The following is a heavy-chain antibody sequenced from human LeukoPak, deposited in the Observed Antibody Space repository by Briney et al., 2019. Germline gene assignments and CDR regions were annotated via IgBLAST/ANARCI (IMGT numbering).Heavy chain of an antibody. D-gene: IGHD2/OR15-2a*01. J-gene: IGHJ4*02. Sequence: SETLSLTCAVSGGSISSGGYYWSWIRQPPGKGLEWIGYIYYSGSTNYNPSLKSRVTISVDTSKNQFSLKLSSVTAADTAVYYCARDQYGTVDYWGQGTLVTVSS. CDR1: GGSISSGGYY. V-gene: IGHV4-61*08. CDR2: IYYSGST. CDR3: ARDQYGTVDY.